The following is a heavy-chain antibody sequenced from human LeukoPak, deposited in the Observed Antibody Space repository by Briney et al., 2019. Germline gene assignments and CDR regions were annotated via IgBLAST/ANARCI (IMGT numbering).Heavy chain of an antibody. V-gene: IGHV4-34*01. J-gene: IGHJ4*02. CDR2: INHSGST. D-gene: IGHD5-18*01. CDR1: GGSFSGYY. Sequence: SETLSLTCTVSGGSFSGYYWSWIRQPPGKGLEWIGEINHSGSTNYNPSLKSRVTISVDTSKNQFSLKLSSVTAADTAVYYCARTPHGYSYGRYYFDYWGQGTLVTVSS. CDR3: ARTPHGYSYGRYYFDY.